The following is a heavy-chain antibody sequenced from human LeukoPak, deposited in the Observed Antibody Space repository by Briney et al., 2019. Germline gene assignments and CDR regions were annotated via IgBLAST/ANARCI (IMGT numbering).Heavy chain of an antibody. V-gene: IGHV4-4*07. CDR3: AGAGPDSSGPAL. CDR2: IYPSGNS. D-gene: IGHD6-19*01. Sequence: SETLSLTCTVSGGSISAYYWSWIRQPAGEGLEWIGHIYPSGNSNYNPSLKSRVTMSVDTSKNQFSLNLSSVTAADTAVSYWAGAGPDSSGPALWGQGTLVNVSS. CDR1: GGSISAYY. J-gene: IGHJ4*02.